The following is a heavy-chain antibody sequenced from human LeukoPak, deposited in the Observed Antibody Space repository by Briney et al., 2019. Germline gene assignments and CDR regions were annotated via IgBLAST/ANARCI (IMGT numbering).Heavy chain of an antibody. V-gene: IGHV3-30*02. Sequence: GVSLRLSCAASGFTFSSYGMHWVRQAPGKGLEWVAFIRYDGSNKYYADSVKGRFTISRDNSKNTLYLQMNSLRAEDTAVYYCAKDGELSDVFDYWGQGTLVTVSS. CDR3: AKDGELSDVFDY. CDR1: GFTFSSYG. J-gene: IGHJ4*02. CDR2: IRYDGSNK. D-gene: IGHD3-16*02.